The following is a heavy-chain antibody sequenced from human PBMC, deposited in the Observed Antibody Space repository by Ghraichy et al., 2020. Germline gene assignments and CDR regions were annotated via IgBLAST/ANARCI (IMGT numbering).Heavy chain of an antibody. CDR2: ISPDGGAT. CDR3: VRRAVNWVFFDF. D-gene: IGHD3-9*01. V-gene: IGHV3-23*01. Sequence: GGSLRLSCAASGFSVSNHAMHWVRQAPGKGLEWVSTISPDGGATYYADSVKGQFTISSDNAKNTLYLQMDSLRVDDTAVYFCVRRAVNWVFFDFWGQGTRVTVSS. CDR1: GFSVSNHA. J-gene: IGHJ4*02.